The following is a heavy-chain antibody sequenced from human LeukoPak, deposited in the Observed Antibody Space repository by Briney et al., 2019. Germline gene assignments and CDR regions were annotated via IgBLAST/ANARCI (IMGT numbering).Heavy chain of an antibody. CDR3: ARDLVAAAGTAPSYYFDC. J-gene: IGHJ4*02. V-gene: IGHV3-30*03. CDR2: ISYDGDYK. D-gene: IGHD6-13*01. CDR1: GFSFNTYG. Sequence: GGSLRLSCAASGFSFNTYGMHWVRQAPGKGLEWVAGISYDGDYKYYADSVKGRFTISRDNSKNTLYLQMNSLRAEDTAVYYCARDLVAAAGTAPSYYFDCWGQGTLVTVSS.